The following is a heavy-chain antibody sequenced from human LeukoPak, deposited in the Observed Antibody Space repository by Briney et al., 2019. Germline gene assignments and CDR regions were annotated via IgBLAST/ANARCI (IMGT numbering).Heavy chain of an antibody. V-gene: IGHV3-7*01. CDR3: ATWQFWSSYHFEY. CDR2: IKDDGSQT. CDR1: GFAFSSYW. Sequence: PGGSLRLSCVASGFAFSSYWMSWVRQAPGKGLEWLANIKDDGSQTYSLDSVQGRFTLSRDNAQNSIYLQLNSLTTDDTAVYYCATWQFWSSYHFEYWGQGTQVTVSS. J-gene: IGHJ4*02. D-gene: IGHD3-3*02.